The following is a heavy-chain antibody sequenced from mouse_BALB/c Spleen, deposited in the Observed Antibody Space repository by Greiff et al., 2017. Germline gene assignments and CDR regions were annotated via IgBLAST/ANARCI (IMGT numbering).Heavy chain of an antibody. D-gene: IGHD2-1*01. V-gene: IGHV5-9-3*01. CDR2: ISSGGSYT. CDR1: GFTFSSYA. CDR3: ARHEDGNY. J-gene: IGHJ3*01. Sequence: EVKLMESGGGLVKPGGSLKLSCAASGFTFSSYAMSWVRQTPEKRLEWVATISSGGSYTYYPDSVKGRFTISRDNAKNTLYLQMSSLRSEDTAMYYCARHEDGNYWGQGTLVTVSA.